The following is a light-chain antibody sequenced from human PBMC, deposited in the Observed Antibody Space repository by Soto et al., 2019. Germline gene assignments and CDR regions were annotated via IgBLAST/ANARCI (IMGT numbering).Light chain of an antibody. V-gene: IGLV1-40*01. CDR1: SSNIGTQS. CDR3: QSYDSNLNGLYV. Sequence: QSVLTQPPSVSGAPGQRVTISCTGSSSNIGTQSVHWYQHLPGAAPKVLIYANNNRPSGVPDRFSVSKSGTSASLAITGLQAEDEADYYCQSYDSNLNGLYVFGTGTQLTVL. CDR2: ANN. J-gene: IGLJ1*01.